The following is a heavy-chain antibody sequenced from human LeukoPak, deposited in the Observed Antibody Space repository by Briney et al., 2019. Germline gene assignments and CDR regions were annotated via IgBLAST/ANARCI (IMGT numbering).Heavy chain of an antibody. CDR3: ARAGSYYGSGSYCDY. J-gene: IGHJ4*02. CDR2: VSYDGSNK. D-gene: IGHD3-10*01. Sequence: PGGSLRLSCAASGFTFSSYAMHLVRQAPGKGLEWVAVVSYDGSNKYYADSVKGRFTISRDNSKNTLYLQMNSLRAEDTAVYYCARAGSYYGSGSYCDYWGQGTLVTVSS. CDR1: GFTFSSYA. V-gene: IGHV3-30*04.